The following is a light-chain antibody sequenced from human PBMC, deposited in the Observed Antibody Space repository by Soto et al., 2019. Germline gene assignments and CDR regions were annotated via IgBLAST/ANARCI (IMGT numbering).Light chain of an antibody. J-gene: IGKJ1*01. V-gene: IGKV4-1*01. CDR1: QSVLYSSNNKNY. Sequence: DIVMTQSPDSLAVSLGERATINCKSSQSVLYSSNNKNYLAWYQQKPGQPPKLLIYWASTRESGVPDRFSGSGSGTDFTLTITSLQVEDVAVYYCQKYYSTPPLFGQGTKVE. CDR2: WAS. CDR3: QKYYSTPPL.